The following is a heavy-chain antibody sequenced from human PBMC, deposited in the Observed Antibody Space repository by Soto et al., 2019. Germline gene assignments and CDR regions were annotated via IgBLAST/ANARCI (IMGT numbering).Heavy chain of an antibody. D-gene: IGHD6-13*01. CDR3: AKGRSRSDAFDI. CDR2: IGTAGDT. V-gene: IGHV3-13*01. CDR1: GFTFSSYD. Sequence: GGSLRLSCAASGFTFSSYDMHWVRQATGKGLEWVSAIGTAGDTYYPGSAKGRFTIIRENAKNSLYLQKNSLRAGDTAVYYCAKGRSRSDAFDIWGQGTMVTVSS. J-gene: IGHJ3*02.